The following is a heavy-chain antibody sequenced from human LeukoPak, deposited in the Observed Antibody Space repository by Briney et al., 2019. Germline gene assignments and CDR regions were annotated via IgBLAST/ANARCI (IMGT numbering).Heavy chain of an antibody. J-gene: IGHJ3*02. CDR1: GYTFTGDH. V-gene: IGHV1-2*02. CDR3: ARYPPGDAFDI. Sequence: ASVKVSCKDSGYTFTGDHMHWVRQAPGQGLEWMGWINPNSGGTNYAQKFQGRVTMTRGTSISTAYMELSRLRSDDTAVYYCARYPPGDAFDIWGQGTMVTVSS. CDR2: INPNSGGT.